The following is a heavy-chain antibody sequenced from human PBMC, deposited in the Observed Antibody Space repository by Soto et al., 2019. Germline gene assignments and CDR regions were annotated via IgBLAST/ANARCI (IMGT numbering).Heavy chain of an antibody. CDR2: ISYDGSNK. V-gene: IGHV3-30*18. CDR1: GFTFSSYG. Sequence: GGSLRLSCAASGFTFSSYGMHWVRQAPGKGLEWVAVISYDGSNKYYADSVKGRFTISRDNSKNTLYLQMNSLRAEDTAVYYCAKPSPDYCGVDVWGQGTTLTVSS. J-gene: IGHJ6*02. CDR3: AKPSPDYCGVDV.